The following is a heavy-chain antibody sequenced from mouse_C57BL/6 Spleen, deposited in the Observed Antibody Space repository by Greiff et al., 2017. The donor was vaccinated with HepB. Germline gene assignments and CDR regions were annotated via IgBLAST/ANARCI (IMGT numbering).Heavy chain of an antibody. J-gene: IGHJ2*01. CDR3: TRRFYYSNSYFDY. D-gene: IGHD2-5*01. CDR1: GYTFTSYW. Sequence: EVQLQQSGTVLARPGASVKMSCKTSGYTFTSYWMHWVKQRPGQGLEWIGAIYPGNSDTSYNQKFKGKAKLTAVTSASTAYMELSSLTNEDSAVYYCTRRFYYSNSYFDYWGQGTTLTVSS. V-gene: IGHV1-5*01. CDR2: IYPGNSDT.